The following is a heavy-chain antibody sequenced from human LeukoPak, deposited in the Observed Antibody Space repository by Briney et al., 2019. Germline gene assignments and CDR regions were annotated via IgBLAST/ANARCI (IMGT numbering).Heavy chain of an antibody. D-gene: IGHD6-19*01. CDR2: ISYDGNNK. CDR1: GFTFSGYG. Sequence: GGALRLSCAASGFTFSGYGMHGCRRDPGKGLEWVAVISYDGNNKYYANSVKGRFTISRDNSKNTLYLQMNSLRAEDTAVYYCAKGGASGWLFDYWGQGTLVTVSS. J-gene: IGHJ4*02. V-gene: IGHV3-30*18. CDR3: AKGGASGWLFDY.